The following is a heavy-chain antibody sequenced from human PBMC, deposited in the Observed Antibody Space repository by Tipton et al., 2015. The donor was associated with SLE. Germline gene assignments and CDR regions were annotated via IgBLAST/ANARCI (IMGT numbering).Heavy chain of an antibody. D-gene: IGHD3-10*01. Sequence: LRLSCTVSSGSVSSGAYYWSWIRQHPGKGLEWIGYVFSSGTTYYNPSLQGRLSMSLDTSKNQLSLQLSSVTSADTAVYYCARVRRGWYFDLWGRGTLVTVSS. CDR1: SGSVSSGAYY. J-gene: IGHJ2*01. CDR2: VFSSGTT. V-gene: IGHV4-31*03. CDR3: ARVRRGWYFDL.